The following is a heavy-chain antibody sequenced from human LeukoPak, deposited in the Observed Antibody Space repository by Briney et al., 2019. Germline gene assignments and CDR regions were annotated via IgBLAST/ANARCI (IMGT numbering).Heavy chain of an antibody. CDR1: GDSVSGNTTA. D-gene: IGHD3-10*01. J-gene: IGHJ5*02. CDR2: TYSRSRWYH. Sequence: SQTLSLTCAISGDSVSGNTTAWNWIRQSPSRGLEWLGRTYSRSRWYHDYAVSVTSRISISADTSKNQFSLQLISVTPDDTAIYFCARGISRFNWFDTRGQGTLVTVSS. V-gene: IGHV6-1*01. CDR3: ARGISRFNWFDT.